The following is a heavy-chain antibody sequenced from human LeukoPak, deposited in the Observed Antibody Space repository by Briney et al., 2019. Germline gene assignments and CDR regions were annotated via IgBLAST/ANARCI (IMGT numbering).Heavy chain of an antibody. CDR2: VYPDGRT. CDR3: ARTNPVYGDYDY. D-gene: IGHD4-17*01. CDR1: GFTVTDNY. V-gene: IGHV3-53*01. Sequence: PGGSLRLSCAVSGFTVTDNYMSWVRQAPGKGLQWVSVVYPDGRTYYADSVKGRFTISRGNSRNTLLLQLNSLRADDTAVYYCARTNPVYGDYDYWGQGTLVTVSS. J-gene: IGHJ4*02.